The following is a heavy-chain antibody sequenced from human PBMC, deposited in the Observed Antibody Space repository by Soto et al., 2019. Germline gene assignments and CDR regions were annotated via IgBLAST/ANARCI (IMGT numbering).Heavy chain of an antibody. CDR3: AHLYWAASGTRSDFDY. CDR2: IYWEYDK. Sequence: QITLTESGPTLVKPTQTLTLTCTFPGFSFSTSAVGVGWIRQPPGKALEWLARIYWEYDKRYSPFLKSRPTITKDTSTNRVVFTMPNMDPVDTGTYYYAHLYWAASGTRSDFDYWGQGTQVTVSS. CDR1: GFSFSTSAVG. V-gene: IGHV2-5*02. J-gene: IGHJ4*02. D-gene: IGHD6-13*01.